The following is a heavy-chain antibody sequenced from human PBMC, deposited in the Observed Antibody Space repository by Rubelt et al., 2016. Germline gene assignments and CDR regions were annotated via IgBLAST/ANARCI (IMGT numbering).Heavy chain of an antibody. Sequence: QVQLVQSGAEVKKPGASVKVSCKASGYTFTSYGISWVRQAPGQGLEWMGWISASNGNTNYAQKLQGRVTMTTDTSTGTAYMELRSLRSDDTAVYYCARDRIRIAARQGWYFDLWGRGTLVTVSS. D-gene: IGHD6-6*01. V-gene: IGHV1-18*01. CDR1: GYTFTSYG. J-gene: IGHJ2*01. CDR3: ARDRIRIAARQGWYFDL. CDR2: ISASNGNT.